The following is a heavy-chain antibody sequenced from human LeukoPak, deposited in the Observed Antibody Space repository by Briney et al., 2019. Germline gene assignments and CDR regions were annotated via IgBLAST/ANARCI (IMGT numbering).Heavy chain of an antibody. CDR3: AACSGGSCYGGYFDY. Sequence: PSETLSLTCTVSGGSISSYYWSWIRQPPGKGLEWIGYIYYSGSTNYNPSLKSRVTISVDTSKNQFSLKLSSVTAADTAVYYCAACSGGSCYGGYFDYWGQGTLVTVSS. D-gene: IGHD2-15*01. J-gene: IGHJ4*02. CDR2: IYYSGST. V-gene: IGHV4-59*01. CDR1: GGSISSYY.